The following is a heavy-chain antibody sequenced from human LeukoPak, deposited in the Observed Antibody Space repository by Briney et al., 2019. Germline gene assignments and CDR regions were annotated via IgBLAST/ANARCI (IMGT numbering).Heavy chain of an antibody. J-gene: IGHJ4*02. D-gene: IGHD3-10*01. CDR2: IYSGGGT. CDR1: GLSVSSKY. V-gene: IGHV3-66*04. CDR3: ARPVGLLFYFDY. Sequence: GGSLRLSCAASGLSVSSKYMSWVSQAPGKGLEWASVIYSGGGTFYADSVRGRFTISRDNSKNTLYLQMNSLRVEDTGVYYCARPVGLLFYFDYWGQGTLVTVSS.